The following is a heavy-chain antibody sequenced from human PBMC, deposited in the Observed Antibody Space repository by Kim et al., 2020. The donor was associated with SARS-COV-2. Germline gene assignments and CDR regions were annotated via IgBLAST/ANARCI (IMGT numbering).Heavy chain of an antibody. Sequence: GGSLRLSCAASGFTFSSYGMHWVRQAPGKGLEWVAVISYDGSNKYYADSVKGRFTISRDNSKNTLYLQMNSLRAEDTAVYYCAKDQDIGTMIVVGAFDYWGQGTLVTVSS. CDR3: AKDQDIGTMIVVGAFDY. D-gene: IGHD3-22*01. J-gene: IGHJ4*02. V-gene: IGHV3-30*18. CDR2: ISYDGSNK. CDR1: GFTFSSYG.